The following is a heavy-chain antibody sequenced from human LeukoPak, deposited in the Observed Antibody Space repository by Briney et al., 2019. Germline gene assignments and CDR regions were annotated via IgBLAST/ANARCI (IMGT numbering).Heavy chain of an antibody. CDR2: ISWDGGST. CDR3: AKGRKFYDFWSGYPPYYYYGMDV. V-gene: IGHV3-43*01. Sequence: PGGSLRLSCAASGFTLDDYTMHWVRQAPGKGLEWVSLISWDGGSTYYADSVKGRFTISRDNSKNSLYLQMNSLRTEDTALYYCAKGRKFYDFWSGYPPYYYYGMDVWGQGTTVTVSS. CDR1: GFTLDDYT. D-gene: IGHD3-3*01. J-gene: IGHJ6*02.